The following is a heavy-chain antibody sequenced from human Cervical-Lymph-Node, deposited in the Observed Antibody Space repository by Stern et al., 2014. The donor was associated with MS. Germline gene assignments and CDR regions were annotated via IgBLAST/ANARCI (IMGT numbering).Heavy chain of an antibody. CDR3: ARHVSGSYRIDAFDI. D-gene: IGHD1-26*01. CDR2: IYYSGRT. V-gene: IGHV4-59*08. CDR1: GGSISSYY. J-gene: IGHJ3*02. Sequence: VQLVESGPGLVKPSETLSLTCTVSGGSISSYYWSWIRQPPGKGLEWIGYIYYSGRTNYNPSLKSRVPISVDTSKNQFSLKLRSVTAADTAVYYCARHVSGSYRIDAFDIWGQGTMVTVSS.